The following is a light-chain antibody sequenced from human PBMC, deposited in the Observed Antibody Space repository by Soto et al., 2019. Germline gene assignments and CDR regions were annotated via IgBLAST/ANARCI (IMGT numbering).Light chain of an antibody. J-gene: IGLJ1*01. CDR1: SSNIGTNY. Sequence: QSALTQLPSASGTPGQRVTISCSGGSSNIGTNYVYWYQHLPGTAPKLLIYRNNQRPSGVPDRFSGSKSGTTASLAISGLRSEDEADYYCAGWDDGLSGLVFGTGTKVTVL. CDR3: AGWDDGLSGLV. CDR2: RNN. V-gene: IGLV1-47*01.